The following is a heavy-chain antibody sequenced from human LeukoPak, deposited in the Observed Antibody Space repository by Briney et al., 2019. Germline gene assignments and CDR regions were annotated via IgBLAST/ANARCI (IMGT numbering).Heavy chain of an antibody. V-gene: IGHV4-39*07. D-gene: IGHD2-15*01. Sequence: SETLSLTCSVSRGSISATRYYWGWIRQPPGKGLEWVGGMYYSGRDHYNPSLKRRVTISVDTSKNQFSLKLSSVTAADTAVYYCARQEIKCSGGGCYVWFDPWGQGTLVTVSS. J-gene: IGHJ5*02. CDR2: MYYSGRD. CDR3: ARQEIKCSGGGCYVWFDP. CDR1: RGSISATRYY.